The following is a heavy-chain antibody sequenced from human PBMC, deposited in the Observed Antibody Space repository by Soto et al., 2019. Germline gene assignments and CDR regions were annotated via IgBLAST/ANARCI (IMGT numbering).Heavy chain of an antibody. CDR3: AKGAHSTIFAAGCLFDY. V-gene: IGHV3-64*02. Sequence: EVLLVESGEGLVQPGGSVRLSCAASGFTFSDYAMHWVRQAPGKGLEYVSAITSNGASTYYADSVKGRFTISRDNSKNTLYLHMDSLRAEDMAVYYCAKGAHSTIFAAGCLFDYWGQGTLVTVSS. CDR2: ITSNGAST. J-gene: IGHJ4*02. D-gene: IGHD6-13*01. CDR1: GFTFSDYA.